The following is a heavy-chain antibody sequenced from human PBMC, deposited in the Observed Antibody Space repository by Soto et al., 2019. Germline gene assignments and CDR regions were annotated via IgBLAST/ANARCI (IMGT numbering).Heavy chain of an antibody. D-gene: IGHD6-19*01. CDR1: VFTFSSYA. CDR3: VNPPDSTGWPTIDY. CDR2: ISGSGGST. Sequence: PGGSLRLSCAASVFTFSSYAMSLVRQSPGKGLEWVSAISGSGGSTYYADSVKGRFTISRDNSKNTLYLQMNSLRAEDTAVYYCVNPPDSTGWPTIDYWGQGTLVTVSS. J-gene: IGHJ4*02. V-gene: IGHV3-23*01.